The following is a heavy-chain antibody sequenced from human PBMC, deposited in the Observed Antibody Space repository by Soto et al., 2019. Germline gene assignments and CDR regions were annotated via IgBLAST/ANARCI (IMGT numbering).Heavy chain of an antibody. CDR2: ISYDGSNK. Sequence: PGGSLRLSCAASGFTFSSYAMHWVRQAPGKGLEWVAVISYDGSNKYYADSVKGRFTISRDNSKNTLYLQMNSLRAEDTAVYYCAREGSSWDKYFDYWGQGTLVTVSS. D-gene: IGHD6-13*01. CDR3: AREGSSWDKYFDY. CDR1: GFTFSSYA. J-gene: IGHJ4*02. V-gene: IGHV3-30-3*01.